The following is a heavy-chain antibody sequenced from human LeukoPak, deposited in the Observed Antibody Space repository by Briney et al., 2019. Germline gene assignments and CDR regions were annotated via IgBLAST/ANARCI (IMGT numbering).Heavy chain of an antibody. V-gene: IGHV3-30*04. Sequence: GGSLRLSCAASGFTFSSYAMHWVRQAPGKGLEWVAVISYDGSNKYYADSVKGRFTISRDNAKNSLYLQMNSLRAEDTAVYYCARDKGYCSSTSCYNKGPFDYWGQGTLVTVSS. D-gene: IGHD2-2*02. CDR1: GFTFSSYA. CDR3: ARDKGYCSSTSCYNKGPFDY. J-gene: IGHJ4*02. CDR2: ISYDGSNK.